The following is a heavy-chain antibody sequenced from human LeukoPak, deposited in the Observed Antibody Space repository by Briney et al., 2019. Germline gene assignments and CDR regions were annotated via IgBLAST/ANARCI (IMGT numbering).Heavy chain of an antibody. Sequence: PGGSLRLSCGASGFVFSDYSMKWVRQAPGKGLEWVSCITSSSEDIHYADSVKGRFTMSRDNAKNSLSLQMNNLSADDTAVYYCAKGLSRDSFAVDYWGQGTPVTVSS. CDR2: ITSSSEDI. V-gene: IGHV3-21*01. CDR1: GFVFSDYS. J-gene: IGHJ4*02. D-gene: IGHD2-21*02. CDR3: AKGLSRDSFAVDY.